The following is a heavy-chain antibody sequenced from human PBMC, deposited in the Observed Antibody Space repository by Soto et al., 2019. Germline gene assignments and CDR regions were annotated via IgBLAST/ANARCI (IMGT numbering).Heavy chain of an antibody. CDR2: IYYSGST. J-gene: IGHJ4*02. CDR3: ATPIYSRGRKNDY. Sequence: SETLSLTCTVSGGSISSSSYYWGWIRQPPGKGLEWIGSIYYSGSTYYNPSLKSRVTISVDTSKNQFSLKLSSVTAADTAVYYCATPIYSRGRKNDYWGQGTLVTVSS. V-gene: IGHV4-39*01. CDR1: GGSISSSSYY. D-gene: IGHD6-19*01.